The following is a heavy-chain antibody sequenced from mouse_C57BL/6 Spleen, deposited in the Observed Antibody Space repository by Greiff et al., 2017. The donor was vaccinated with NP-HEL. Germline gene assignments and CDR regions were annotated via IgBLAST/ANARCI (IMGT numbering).Heavy chain of an antibody. D-gene: IGHD3-2*02. Sequence: EVQLQQSGAELVRPGASVKLSCTASGFNIKDYYMHWVKQRPEQGLEWIGRIDPEDGDTEYAPKFQGKATMTADTSSNTAYLQLSSLTSEDTAVYYCTRTAQDTYAMDYWGQGTSVTVSS. CDR1: GFNIKDYY. V-gene: IGHV14-1*01. CDR3: TRTAQDTYAMDY. CDR2: IDPEDGDT. J-gene: IGHJ4*01.